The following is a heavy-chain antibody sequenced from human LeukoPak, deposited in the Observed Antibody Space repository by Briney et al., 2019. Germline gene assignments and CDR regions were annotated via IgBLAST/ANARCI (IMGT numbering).Heavy chain of an antibody. D-gene: IGHD3-3*01. Sequence: PGGSLRLSCAASGFTFSSYSMNWVRQAPGKGLEWVSSISSNSSYIYYADSVKGRFPISRDNAKNSLDLEMNSLRDEDTVVYYCTSGEEEGSCDFWSGPDAFDIWGQGTMVTVSS. CDR1: GFTFSSYS. J-gene: IGHJ3*02. V-gene: IGHV3-21*01. CDR3: TSGEEEGSCDFWSGPDAFDI. CDR2: ISSNSSYI.